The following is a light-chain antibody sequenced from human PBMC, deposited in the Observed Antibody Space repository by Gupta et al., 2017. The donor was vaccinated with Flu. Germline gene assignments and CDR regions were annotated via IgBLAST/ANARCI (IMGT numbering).Light chain of an antibody. CDR2: LGS. J-gene: IGKJ1*01. CDR3: MQALQTPRT. Sequence: DIVMTQSLLSLPVTPGEPASISCRSSQSLLHSNGYNYLDWYLQKPGQSPQLLIYLGSDRASGVPDRFSGSGSGTDFTLKISRVEAEDVGVYYCMQALQTPRTFVQGTKVEIK. CDR1: QSLLHSNGYNY. V-gene: IGKV2-28*01.